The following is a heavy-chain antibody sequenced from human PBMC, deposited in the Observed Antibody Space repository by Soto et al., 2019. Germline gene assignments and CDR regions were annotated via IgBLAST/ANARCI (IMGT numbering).Heavy chain of an antibody. CDR2: MNPNSGNT. CDR3: ARALGVITPMGTHGAFDI. J-gene: IGHJ3*02. V-gene: IGHV1-8*01. D-gene: IGHD3-22*01. CDR1: GYTFTSYD. Sequence: ASVKVSCKASGYTFTSYDINWVRQATGQGLEWMGWMNPNSGNTGYAQKFQGRVTMTRNTSISTAYMELSSLRSEDTAVYYCARALGVITPMGTHGAFDIWGQGTMVTVSS.